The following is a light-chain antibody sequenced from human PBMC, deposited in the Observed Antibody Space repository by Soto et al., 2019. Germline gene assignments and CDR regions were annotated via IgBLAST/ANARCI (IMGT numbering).Light chain of an antibody. Sequence: EIMLTQSPDTLSLSPGNRATLSCRASQSVSTYLAWYQQKPGQPPRLLIYNASNRASGIPARFSGSGSGTDFTLTISSLEPEDFAVYYCQQRSNGPPTFGQGTKVEIK. CDR1: QSVSTY. V-gene: IGKV3-11*01. CDR3: QQRSNGPPT. CDR2: NAS. J-gene: IGKJ1*01.